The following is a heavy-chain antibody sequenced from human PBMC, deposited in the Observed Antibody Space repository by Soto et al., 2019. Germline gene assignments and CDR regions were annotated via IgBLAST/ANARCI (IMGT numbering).Heavy chain of an antibody. CDR3: AKDRMVRGVIDY. J-gene: IGHJ4*02. D-gene: IGHD3-10*01. V-gene: IGHV3-30*18. CDR2: ISYDGSNK. CDR1: GFTFSSYG. Sequence: GGSLRLSCAAYGFTFSSYGMHWVRQAPGKGLEWVAVISYDGSNKYYADSVKGRFTISRDNSKNTLYLQMNSLRAEDSAVYYCAKDRMVRGVIDYWGQGTLVTVAS.